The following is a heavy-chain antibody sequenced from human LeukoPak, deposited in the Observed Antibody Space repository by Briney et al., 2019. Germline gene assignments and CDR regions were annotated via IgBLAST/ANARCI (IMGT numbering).Heavy chain of an antibody. D-gene: IGHD3-9*01. CDR2: ISYDGSHE. V-gene: IGHV3-30-3*01. J-gene: IGHJ4*02. Sequence: GGSLRLSCAASGFTFSSYAMHWVRQAPGKGLEWVAVISYDGSHEYYADSVKGRFTISRDNSKNTLYLQMNSLRAEDTAVYYCARDRIYDILTGYYFDYWGQGTLVTVSS. CDR3: ARDRIYDILTGYYFDY. CDR1: GFTFSSYA.